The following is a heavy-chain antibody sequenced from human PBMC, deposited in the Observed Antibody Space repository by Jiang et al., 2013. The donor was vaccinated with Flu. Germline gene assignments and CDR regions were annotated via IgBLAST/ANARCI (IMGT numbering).Heavy chain of an antibody. J-gene: IGHJ6*02. CDR1: GGSFSGYY. CDR3: ARQVPAAFYYYYGMDV. V-gene: IGHV4-34*01. Sequence: LLKPSETLSLTCAVYGGSFSGYYWSWIRQPPGKGLEWIGEINHSGSTNYNPSLKSRVTISVDTSKNQFSLKLSSVTAADTAVYYCARQVPAAFYYYYGMDVWGQGTTVTVSS. CDR2: INHSGST. D-gene: IGHD2-2*01.